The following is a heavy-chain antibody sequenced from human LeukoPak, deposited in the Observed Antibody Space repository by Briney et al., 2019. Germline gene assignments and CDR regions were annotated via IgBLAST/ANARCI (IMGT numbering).Heavy chain of an antibody. Sequence: GGSLRLSCEASGFTFSIYTMNWVRQAPGKGLEWVSLISAGSRHIYYADSLRGRFTISRDDAKNSLYLQMNSLRAEDTAVYYCARDEYQVPTTFGTFDPWGQGTLVTVSS. CDR2: ISAGSRHI. V-gene: IGHV3-21*01. CDR1: GFTFSIYT. J-gene: IGHJ5*02. CDR3: ARDEYQVPTTFGTFDP. D-gene: IGHD3-3*01.